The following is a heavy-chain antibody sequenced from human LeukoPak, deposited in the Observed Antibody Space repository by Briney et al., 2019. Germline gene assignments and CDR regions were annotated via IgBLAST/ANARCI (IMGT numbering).Heavy chain of an antibody. Sequence: GGSLRLSCAASGFTFSSYAMSWVRQAPGKGLEWVSAISGSGGSTYYADSVKGRFTISRDNSKNTLYLQMNSLRAEDTAVYYCAKAQTPDYGDSLYYYYGMDVWGQGTTVTVSS. V-gene: IGHV3-23*01. CDR3: AKAQTPDYGDSLYYYYGMDV. J-gene: IGHJ6*02. CDR2: ISGSGGST. D-gene: IGHD4-17*01. CDR1: GFTFSSYA.